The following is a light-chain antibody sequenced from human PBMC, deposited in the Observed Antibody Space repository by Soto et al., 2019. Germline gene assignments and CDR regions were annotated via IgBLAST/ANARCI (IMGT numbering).Light chain of an antibody. V-gene: IGKV3-20*01. Sequence: EIMLSQSPGTLYLSPGERATLSCRASQSVSSNYLAWYQQKPGQAPRLLIYEASNRATGIPARFSGSGSGTDFTLTISRLEPEDFAVYYCQQYGSSPVTFGQGTKVDI. J-gene: IGKJ1*01. CDR2: EAS. CDR3: QQYGSSPVT. CDR1: QSVSSNY.